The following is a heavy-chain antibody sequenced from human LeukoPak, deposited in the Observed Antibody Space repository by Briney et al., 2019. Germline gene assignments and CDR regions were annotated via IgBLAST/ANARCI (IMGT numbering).Heavy chain of an antibody. CDR1: GGSISSYY. CDR3: ARDGKDYDILTGYYPDAFDI. CDR2: IYYSGST. V-gene: IGHV4-59*01. Sequence: SETLSLTCTVSGGSISSYYWSWIRQPPGKGLEWIGYIYYSGSTNYNPSLKSRVTISVDTSKNQFSLKLSSVTAADTAVYYCARDGKDYDILTGYYPDAFDIWGQGTVVTVSS. J-gene: IGHJ3*02. D-gene: IGHD3-9*01.